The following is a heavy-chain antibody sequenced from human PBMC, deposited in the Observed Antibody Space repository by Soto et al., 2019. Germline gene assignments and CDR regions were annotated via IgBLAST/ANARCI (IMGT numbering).Heavy chain of an antibody. Sequence: EVQLLDSGGGLVQPGGSLRLSCAASGFTFSSYAMSWVRQAPGKGLEWVSTISGSGGSTYYADSVKGRFTISRDNSKNTLYLQMNRLRAEDTAVYYCAYPSIILTGYYTFDYWGQGTLVTVSS. J-gene: IGHJ4*02. V-gene: IGHV3-23*01. CDR1: GFTFSSYA. D-gene: IGHD3-9*01. CDR2: ISGSGGST. CDR3: AYPSIILTGYYTFDY.